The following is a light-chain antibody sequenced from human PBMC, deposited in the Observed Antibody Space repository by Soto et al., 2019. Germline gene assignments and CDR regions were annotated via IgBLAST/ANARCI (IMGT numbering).Light chain of an antibody. V-gene: IGKV1-39*01. J-gene: IGKJ5*01. Sequence: DTQMTQSPSSLSASFGDRVTMCCRASQTVRTYLNWYQQKAGKAPILLIYAASSLPSAVPPRFTGAGSETDSTLTFSSLQPEDWASYYCQQTYSNPITCAQGTRLEIK. CDR3: QQTYSNPIT. CDR2: AAS. CDR1: QTVRTY.